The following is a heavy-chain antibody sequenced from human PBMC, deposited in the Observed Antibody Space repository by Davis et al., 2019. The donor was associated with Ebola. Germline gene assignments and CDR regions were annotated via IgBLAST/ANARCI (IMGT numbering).Heavy chain of an antibody. J-gene: IGHJ4*02. CDR3: AKDLVAAAAAFDY. CDR2: IKQDGSEK. Sequence: PGGSLRLSCAASGFTFSSYSMNWVRQAPGKGLEWVANIKQDGSEKYYVDSVKGRFTISRDNAKNSLYLQMNSLRAEDTAVYYCAKDLVAAAAAFDYWGQGTLVTVSS. V-gene: IGHV3-7*03. D-gene: IGHD6-13*01. CDR1: GFTFSSYS.